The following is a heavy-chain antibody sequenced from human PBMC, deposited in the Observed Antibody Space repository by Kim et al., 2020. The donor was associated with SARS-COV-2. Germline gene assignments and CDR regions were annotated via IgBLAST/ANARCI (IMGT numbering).Heavy chain of an antibody. CDR3: ARVKSSSWYYFDY. Sequence: SVKVSCKASGGTFSSYAISWVRQAPGQGLEWMGRIIPILGIANYAQKFQGRVTITADKSTSTAYMELSSLRSEDTAVYYCARVKSSSWYYFDYWGQGTLVTVSS. D-gene: IGHD6-13*01. CDR1: GGTFSSYA. J-gene: IGHJ4*02. CDR2: IIPILGIA. V-gene: IGHV1-69*04.